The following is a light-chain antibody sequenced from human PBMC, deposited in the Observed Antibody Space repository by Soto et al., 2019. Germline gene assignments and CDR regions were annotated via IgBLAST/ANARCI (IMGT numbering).Light chain of an antibody. CDR1: QSISSG. CDR3: QQYNIYSRT. V-gene: IGKV1-5*01. J-gene: IGKJ1*01. CDR2: DAS. Sequence: DIQMTQSPSPLSASVGDRVTITCLASQSISSGLAWYQQKPGKAPKLLIYDASSLESGVPSRFSGSGSGTEFTLTISSLQPDDFATYYCQQYNIYSRTFGQGTKVEIK.